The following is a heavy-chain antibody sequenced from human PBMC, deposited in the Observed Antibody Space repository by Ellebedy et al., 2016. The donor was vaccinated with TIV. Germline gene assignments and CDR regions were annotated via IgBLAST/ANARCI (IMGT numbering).Heavy chain of an antibody. CDR1: GFSFTTYW. J-gene: IGHJ4*02. CDR3: TRDLVGATSDF. Sequence: PGGSLRLSCVASGFSFTTYWMHWVRQAPGKGLLWVSRINVDGTTINYADSVKGRFTISRDNAMNTVYLQMNSLRAEDSAVYHCTRDLVGATSDFWGQGALVTVST. D-gene: IGHD1-26*01. CDR2: INVDGTTI. V-gene: IGHV3-74*01.